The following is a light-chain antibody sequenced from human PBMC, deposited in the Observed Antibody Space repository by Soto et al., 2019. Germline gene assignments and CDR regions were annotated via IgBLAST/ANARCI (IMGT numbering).Light chain of an antibody. Sequence: EIVLTQSPGTLSLSPGERATLSCRASQSVSSSYLAWYQQKPGQAPRLRIYGASSRATGIPDRFSGSGSGTDFTLTVSRLETEDFGVYYCQQYGSSPLVTVGQGTRLEIK. CDR1: QSVSSSY. V-gene: IGKV3-20*01. CDR3: QQYGSSPLVT. CDR2: GAS. J-gene: IGKJ5*01.